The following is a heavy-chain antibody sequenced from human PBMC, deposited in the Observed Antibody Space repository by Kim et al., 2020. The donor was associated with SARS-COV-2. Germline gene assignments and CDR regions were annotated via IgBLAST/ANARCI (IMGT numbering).Heavy chain of an antibody. D-gene: IGHD2-15*01. V-gene: IGHV3-64D*06. CDR2: ISSNGGST. Sequence: GGSLRLSCSASGFTFSSYAMHWVRQAPGKGLEYVSAISSNGGSTYYADSVKGRFTISRDNSKNTLYLQMSSLRAEDTAVYYCVKALSIVVVVAARKSPFDYWGQGTLVTVSS. J-gene: IGHJ4*02. CDR1: GFTFSSYA. CDR3: VKALSIVVVVAARKSPFDY.